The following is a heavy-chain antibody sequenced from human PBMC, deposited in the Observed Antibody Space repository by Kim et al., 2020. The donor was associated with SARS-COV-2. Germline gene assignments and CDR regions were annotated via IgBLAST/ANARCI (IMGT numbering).Heavy chain of an antibody. CDR2: INHSGST. J-gene: IGHJ5*02. V-gene: IGHV4-34*01. D-gene: IGHD3-10*01. CDR1: GGSFSGYY. CDR3: ARGGAHEAWRIRAKYNWVDP. Sequence: SETLSLTCAVYGGSFSGYYWSWIRQPPGKGLEWIGEINHSGSTNYNPALKSRVTISVDTSKNQFSLKLSSVPAAATAVYYCARGGAHEAWRIRAKYNWVDPWGQGPLVTVS.